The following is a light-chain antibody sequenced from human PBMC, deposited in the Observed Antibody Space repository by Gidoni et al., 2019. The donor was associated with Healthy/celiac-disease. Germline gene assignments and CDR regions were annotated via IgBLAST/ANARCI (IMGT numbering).Light chain of an antibody. CDR1: QSISSW. J-gene: IGKJ1*01. CDR3: QQYNSYSQT. CDR2: DAS. V-gene: IGKV1-5*01. Sequence: DIQMTQSPSTLSASVGDRVTITCRASQSISSWLAWYLQKPGKAPKLLIYDASSLESGVPSRFSGSGSGTEFTLTISSLQPEDFATYYCQQYNSYSQTFGQGTKVEIK.